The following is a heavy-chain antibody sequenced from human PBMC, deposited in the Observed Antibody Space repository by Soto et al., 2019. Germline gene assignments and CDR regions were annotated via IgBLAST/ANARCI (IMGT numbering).Heavy chain of an antibody. CDR2: ISAYNGNT. CDR1: GYTFTSYG. D-gene: IGHD3-3*01. J-gene: IGHJ6*04. CDR3: ASGVAWSGYYSTYYYGMDV. V-gene: IGHV1-18*04. Sequence: ASVKVSCKASGYTFTSYGISWVRQAPGQGLEWMGWISAYNGNTNYAQKLQGRVTMTTDTSTSTAYMELRSLRSDDTAVYYCASGVAWSGYYSTYYYGMDVWGKGTTVTVSS.